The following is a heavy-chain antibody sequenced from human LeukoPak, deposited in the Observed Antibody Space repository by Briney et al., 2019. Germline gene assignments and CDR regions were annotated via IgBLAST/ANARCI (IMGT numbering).Heavy chain of an antibody. CDR1: GFTFSSYE. J-gene: IGHJ4*02. CDR3: ARTSVVVTATSSY. D-gene: IGHD2-15*01. V-gene: IGHV3-48*03. CDR2: ISSSGSTI. Sequence: PGGSLRLSCAASGFTFSSYEMNWVRQAPGKGLEWVSYISSSGSTIYYADSVRGRFTISRDNAKNSLYLQMNSLRAEDTAVYYCARTSVVVTATSSYWGQGTLVTVSS.